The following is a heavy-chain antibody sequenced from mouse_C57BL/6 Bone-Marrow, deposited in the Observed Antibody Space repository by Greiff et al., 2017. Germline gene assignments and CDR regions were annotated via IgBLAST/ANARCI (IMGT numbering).Heavy chain of an antibody. CDR2: IDPSGSYT. Sequence: QVQLQQPGAELVKPGASVKLSCKASGYTFTSYWMQWVNQRPGQGLEWIGEIDPSGSYTNYNQKFKGKATLTVDTSSRTAYMQLSSLTSEDSAVYYCGGGWLPWYFDVWGTGTTVTVSS. J-gene: IGHJ1*03. CDR1: GYTFTSYW. V-gene: IGHV1-50*01. CDR3: GGGWLPWYFDV. D-gene: IGHD2-3*01.